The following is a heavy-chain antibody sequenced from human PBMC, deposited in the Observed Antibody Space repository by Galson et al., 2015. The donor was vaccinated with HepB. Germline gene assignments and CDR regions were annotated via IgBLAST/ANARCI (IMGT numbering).Heavy chain of an antibody. CDR1: GFTFSSYW. CDR3: ARKESNYYYCAMDV. J-gene: IGHJ6*02. D-gene: IGHD3-10*01. V-gene: IGHV3-7*03. Sequence: SLRLSCAASGFTFSSYWMSWVRQAPGKGLEWVANIKQDGSEKYYLDSVKGRFTISRDNAKNSLYLQMNSLRAEDTAVYYCARKESNYYYCAMDVWGQGTTVTVSS. CDR2: IKQDGSEK.